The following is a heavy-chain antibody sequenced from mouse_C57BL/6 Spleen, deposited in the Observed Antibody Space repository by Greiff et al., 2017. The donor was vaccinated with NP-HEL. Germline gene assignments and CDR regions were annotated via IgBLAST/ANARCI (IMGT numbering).Heavy chain of an antibody. CDR1: GYTFTDYY. D-gene: IGHD1-1*02. J-gene: IGHJ2*01. Sequence: EVQLQQSGPELVKPGASVKISCKASGYTFTDYYMNWVKQSHGKSLEWIGDINPNNGGTCYNQKFKGKATLTVDKSSSTAYMERRSLTSEDSAVYYCARWGGYYFDYWGQGTTLTVSS. CDR3: ARWGGYYFDY. CDR2: INPNNGGT. V-gene: IGHV1-26*01.